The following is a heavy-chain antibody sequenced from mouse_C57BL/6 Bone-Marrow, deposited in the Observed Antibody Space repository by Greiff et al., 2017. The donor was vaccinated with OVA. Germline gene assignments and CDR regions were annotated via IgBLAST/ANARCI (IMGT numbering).Heavy chain of an antibody. CDR2: IDPEDGET. J-gene: IGHJ3*01. CDR1: GFNIKDYY. V-gene: IGHV14-2*01. CDR3: ARSEYYGSSYVEVAY. D-gene: IGHD1-1*01. Sequence: EVQLQESGAELVKPGASVKLSCTASGFNIKDYYMHWVKQRTEQGLEWIGRIDPEDGETKYAPQFQGKATITADTSSNPAYLQLSSLTSEDTAVYYCARSEYYGSSYVEVAYWGQGTLVTVSA.